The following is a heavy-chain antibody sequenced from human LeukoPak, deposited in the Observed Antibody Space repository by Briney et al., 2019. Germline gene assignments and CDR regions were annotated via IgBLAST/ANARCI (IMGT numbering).Heavy chain of an antibody. V-gene: IGHV3-21*01. Sequence: GGSLRLSCAASGLSFSYYSLNWVRQAPGKGLEWISSISSSGDYKYYADSLKGRFTISRDNAKNSLYLQMNSLRAEDTAVYYCARGGGEWVATEIDSWGQGTLVTVSS. CDR3: ARGGGEWVATEIDS. CDR1: GLSFSYYS. CDR2: ISSSGDYK. D-gene: IGHD5-12*01. J-gene: IGHJ4*02.